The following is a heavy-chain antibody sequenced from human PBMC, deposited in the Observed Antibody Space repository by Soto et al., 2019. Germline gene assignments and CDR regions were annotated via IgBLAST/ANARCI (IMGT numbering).Heavy chain of an antibody. Sequence: QVHLVQSGAEVKKPGASVKVSCKASGYTFTSYDINWVRQATGQGLEYMGWMNPKSDNTDYAQKFQGRVTMTWNTSISTADMALSSLRSDDTAVYYCARGAEWYYGSGSYYPTWGQGTLVTVSS. J-gene: IGHJ5*02. D-gene: IGHD3-10*01. V-gene: IGHV1-8*01. CDR1: GYTFTSYD. CDR2: MNPKSDNT. CDR3: ARGAEWYYGSGSYYPT.